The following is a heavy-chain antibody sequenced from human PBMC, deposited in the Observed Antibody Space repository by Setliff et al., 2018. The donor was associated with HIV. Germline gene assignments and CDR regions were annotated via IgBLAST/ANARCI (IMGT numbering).Heavy chain of an antibody. CDR2: IKQDGSEK. D-gene: IGHD3-16*01. CDR1: GFTFSSYW. J-gene: IGHJ4*02. V-gene: IGHV3-7*01. CDR3: AAVPWGHSSLIIDH. Sequence: PGGSLRLSCAASGFTFSSYWMSWVRQAPGKGLEWVANIKQDGSEKYYVDSVKGRFTISRDNAKNSLYLQMHSLRVEDTAVYYCAAVPWGHSSLIIDHWGQGTPVTVSS.